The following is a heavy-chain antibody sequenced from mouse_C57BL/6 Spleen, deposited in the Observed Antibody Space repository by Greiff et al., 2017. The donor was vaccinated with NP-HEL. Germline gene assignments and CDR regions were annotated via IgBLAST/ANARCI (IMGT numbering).Heavy chain of an antibody. D-gene: IGHD2-3*01. V-gene: IGHV3-6*01. CDR2: ISYDGSN. CDR1: GYSITSGYY. Sequence: EVKLMESGPGLVKPSQSLSLTCSVTGYSITSGYYWNWIRQFPGNKLEWMGYISYDGSNNYNPSLKNRISITRDTSKNQFFLKLNSVTTEDTATYYCARDGRGMGYWGQGTSVTVSS. CDR3: ARDGRGMGY. J-gene: IGHJ4*01.